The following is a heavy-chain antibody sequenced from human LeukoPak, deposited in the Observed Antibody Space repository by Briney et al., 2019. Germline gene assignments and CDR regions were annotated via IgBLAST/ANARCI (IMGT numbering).Heavy chain of an antibody. CDR2: SYTSGST. CDR3: ARDHPYCSGGSCYSKYNVLYFDY. Sequence: SETLSLTCTVSGGSISSGSYYWSWIRQPAGKGLEWIGRSYTSGSTNYNPSLKSRVTISVDTSKNQFSLKLSSVTAAGTAVYYCARDHPYCSGGSCYSKYNVLYFDYWGQGTLVTVSS. D-gene: IGHD2-15*01. J-gene: IGHJ4*02. CDR1: GGSISSGSYY. V-gene: IGHV4-61*02.